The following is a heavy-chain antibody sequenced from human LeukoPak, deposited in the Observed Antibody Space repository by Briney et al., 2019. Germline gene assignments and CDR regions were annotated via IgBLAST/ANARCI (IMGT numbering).Heavy chain of an antibody. CDR2: INPNSGGT. D-gene: IGHD3-22*01. CDR3: ARAGYYYDSSGYYPSFDY. J-gene: IGHJ4*02. V-gene: IGHV1-2*06. Sequence: ASVKVSCKASGYTFTGYYMHWVRQAPGQGLEWMGRINPNSGGTNYAQKFQGRVTMTRDTSISTAYMELSRLRSDDTAVYYCARAGYYYDSSGYYPSFDYWGQGTLVTVSS. CDR1: GYTFTGYY.